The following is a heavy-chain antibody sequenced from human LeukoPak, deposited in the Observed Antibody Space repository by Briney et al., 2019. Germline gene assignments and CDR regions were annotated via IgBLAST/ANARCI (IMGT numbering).Heavy chain of an antibody. CDR1: GGSIGSSNYY. J-gene: IGHJ6*02. CDR2: INHSGST. Sequence: PSETLSLTCTVSGGSIGSSNYYWSWIRQPPGKGLEWIGEINHSGSTNYNPSLKSRVTISVDTSKNQFSLKLSSVTAADTAVYYCAREVYYYYYGMDVWGQGTTVTVSS. CDR3: AREVYYYYYGMDV. V-gene: IGHV4-39*07.